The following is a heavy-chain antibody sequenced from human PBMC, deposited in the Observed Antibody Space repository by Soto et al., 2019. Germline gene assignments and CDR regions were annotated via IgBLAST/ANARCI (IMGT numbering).Heavy chain of an antibody. D-gene: IGHD6-6*01. CDR3: ARDLAARLPGHYYGMDV. J-gene: IGHJ6*02. CDR2: IIPIFGTA. Sequence: GASVKVSCKASGGTFSSYAISWVRQAPGQGLEWMGGIIPIFGTANYAQKFQGRVTITADESTSTAYMELSSLRSEDTAVYYCARDLAARLPGHYYGMDVWGQGTTVTVSS. CDR1: GGTFSSYA. V-gene: IGHV1-69*13.